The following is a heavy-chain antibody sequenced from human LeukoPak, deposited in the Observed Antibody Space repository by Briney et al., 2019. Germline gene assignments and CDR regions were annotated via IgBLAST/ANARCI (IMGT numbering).Heavy chain of an antibody. CDR3: ARGVYSGYADWFDP. Sequence: ASVKLSCKASGYTFTGYYMHWVRQAPGQGLEWIGLINPDSGGTNYAQKFQGRVTMTRDTSISTAYMELSRLRADDTAVYYCARGVYSGYADWFDPWGQGTLVTVSS. CDR1: GYTFTGYY. D-gene: IGHD5-12*01. V-gene: IGHV1-2*02. J-gene: IGHJ5*02. CDR2: INPDSGGT.